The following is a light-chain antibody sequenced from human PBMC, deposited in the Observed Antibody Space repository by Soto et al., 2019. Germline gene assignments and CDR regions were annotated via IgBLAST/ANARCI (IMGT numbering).Light chain of an antibody. J-gene: IGKJ1*01. CDR1: QSVSSS. Sequence: EIMMTQSPATLSVSPGERATLSCRASQSVSSSLAWYQQKPGQAPRLLIYGASTRATGIPARFSGSGAGTEFTPTINRLQAEDFAVYYWQQYNNWWTFGQGTKVEIK. CDR3: QQYNNWWT. V-gene: IGKV3-15*01. CDR2: GAS.